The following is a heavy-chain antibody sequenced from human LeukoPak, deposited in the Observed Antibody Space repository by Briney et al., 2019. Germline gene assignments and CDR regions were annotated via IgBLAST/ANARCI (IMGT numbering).Heavy chain of an antibody. CDR3: AHRDFGVAPNDAFDI. J-gene: IGHJ3*02. CDR1: GFSLSTSGVG. V-gene: IGHV2-5*01. Sequence: SGPTLVKPTQTLTLTCTFSGFSLSTSGVGVGWIRQPPRKALEWLALIYWNDDKRYSPSLKSRLTITKDTSKNQVVLTMTNMDPVDTATYYCAHRDFGVAPNDAFDIWGQGTMVTVSS. D-gene: IGHD3-3*01. CDR2: IYWNDDK.